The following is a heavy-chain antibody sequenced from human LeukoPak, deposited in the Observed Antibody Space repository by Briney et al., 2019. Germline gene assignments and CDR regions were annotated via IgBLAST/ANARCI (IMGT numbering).Heavy chain of an antibody. CDR2: VGRSGVDT. D-gene: IGHD1-1*01. CDR1: GFTFSSYA. Sequence: GGSLRLSCVASGFTFSSYAVSWFRQAPGKGLEWVSTVGRSGVDTYYADSVRGRITISKDSSKNTLQMNSLSAEDTAIYYCVKHSGGVYGNSDSWGQGILVTVS. CDR3: VKHSGGVYGNSDS. J-gene: IGHJ4*02. V-gene: IGHV3-23*01.